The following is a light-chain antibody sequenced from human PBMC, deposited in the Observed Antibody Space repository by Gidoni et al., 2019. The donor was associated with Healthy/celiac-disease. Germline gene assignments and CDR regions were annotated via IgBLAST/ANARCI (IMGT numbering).Light chain of an antibody. Sequence: DIQMTQSPSTLSASVGDRVTITCRASTSISSWLAWYQQKPGKAPKLLIYKASSLESGVPSRFSGIGSGTEFSLPISSLQPDDFATYYFQQYNSYSYTFGQGTKLEIK. V-gene: IGKV1-5*03. CDR2: KAS. CDR1: TSISSW. CDR3: QQYNSYSYT. J-gene: IGKJ2*01.